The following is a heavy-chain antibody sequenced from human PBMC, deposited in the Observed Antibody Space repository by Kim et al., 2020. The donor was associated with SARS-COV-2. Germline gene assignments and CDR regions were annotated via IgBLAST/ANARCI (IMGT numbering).Heavy chain of an antibody. CDR1: GFTFSSYG. Sequence: GGSLRLSCAASGFTFSSYGMHWVRQAPGKGLEWVAVIWYDGSNKYYADSVKGRFTISRDNSKNTLYLQMNSLRAEDTAVYYCARDGSAAQIDYWGQGTLVTVSS. CDR2: IWYDGSNK. D-gene: IGHD6-13*01. V-gene: IGHV3-33*01. J-gene: IGHJ4*02. CDR3: ARDGSAAQIDY.